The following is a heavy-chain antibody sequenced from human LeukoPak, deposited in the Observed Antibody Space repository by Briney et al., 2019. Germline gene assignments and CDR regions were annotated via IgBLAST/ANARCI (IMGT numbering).Heavy chain of an antibody. CDR1: GGSISSSSYY. D-gene: IGHD5-24*01. CDR3: AWGDGHYAFDI. Sequence: PSETLSLTCTVSGGSISSSSYYWGWIRQPPGKGLEWIGSIYYSGSTYYNPSLKSRVTISVDTSKSQFSLKLSSVTAADAAVYYCAWGDGHYAFDIWGQGTMVTVPS. CDR2: IYYSGST. V-gene: IGHV4-39*01. J-gene: IGHJ3*02.